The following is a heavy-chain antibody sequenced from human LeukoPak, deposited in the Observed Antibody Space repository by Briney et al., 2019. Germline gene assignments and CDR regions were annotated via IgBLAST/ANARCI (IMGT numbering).Heavy chain of an antibody. CDR1: GFPFSGYW. D-gene: IGHD5-24*01. CDR3: TRVGYIDEGIDY. V-gene: IGHV3-7*04. Sequence: GGSLRLSCVASGFPFSGYWMTWVRQAPGKGLEWVANIKQDGSKKSYVDSVKGRFTISRDNAKNSLYLQMNSLRAEDTAIYYCTRVGYIDEGIDYWGQGTLVTVSS. CDR2: IKQDGSKK. J-gene: IGHJ4*02.